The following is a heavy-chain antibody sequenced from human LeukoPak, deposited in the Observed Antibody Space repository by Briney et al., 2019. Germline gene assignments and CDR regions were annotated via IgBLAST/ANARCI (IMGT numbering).Heavy chain of an antibody. V-gene: IGHV1-46*02. CDR1: GYTFKSSY. CDR2: INPIDDGK. CDR3: ARAYYESSAYRHAVYFDY. Sequence: GSVRVSCKASGYTFKSSYMHWGRQTPGQGGEWGGVINPIDDGKKNAQKYQGRGTMTKDPSTNTVYMHLSSLSSDDSAVYYCARAYYESSAYRHAVYFDYWGQGPLVTVPS. J-gene: IGHJ4*02. D-gene: IGHD3-22*01.